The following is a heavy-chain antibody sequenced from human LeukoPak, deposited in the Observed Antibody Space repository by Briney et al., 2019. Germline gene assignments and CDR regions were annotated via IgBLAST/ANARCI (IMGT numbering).Heavy chain of an antibody. V-gene: IGHV4-34*01. J-gene: IGHJ4*02. Sequence: SETLSLTCAVYGESFNRYYWSWIRQPPGKGLEWIGSIYYSGSTYYNPSLKSRVTISVDTSKNQFSLKLSSVTAADTAVYYCARIKAHVLRFLEWGQGTLVTVSS. CDR1: GESFNRYY. CDR2: IYYSGST. CDR3: ARIKAHVLRFLE. D-gene: IGHD3-3*01.